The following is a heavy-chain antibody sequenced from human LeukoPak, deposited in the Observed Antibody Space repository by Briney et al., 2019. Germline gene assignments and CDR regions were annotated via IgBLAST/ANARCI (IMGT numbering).Heavy chain of an antibody. CDR1: GYTFTSSG. Sequence: AASVKVSCKASGYTFTSSGISWVRQAPGQGLEWMGWISAYNGNTNYAQKLQGRVTMTTDTSTSTAYMELRSLRSDDTAVYYCARDMTTVVTSPDYYYYYGMDVWGQGTTVTVSS. CDR2: ISAYNGNT. V-gene: IGHV1-18*01. D-gene: IGHD4-23*01. J-gene: IGHJ6*02. CDR3: ARDMTTVVTSPDYYYYYGMDV.